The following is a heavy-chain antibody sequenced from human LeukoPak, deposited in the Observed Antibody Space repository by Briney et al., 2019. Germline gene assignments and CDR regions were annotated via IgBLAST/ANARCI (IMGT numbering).Heavy chain of an antibody. J-gene: IGHJ6*02. Sequence: SQTLSLTCAISGDSVSSNSAAWNWIRQSPSRGLEWLGRTYYRSKWYNDYAVSVKSRITINPDTSKNQFPLQLNSVTPEDTAVYYCARDRAAAALAGDYYYYYGMDVWGQGTTVTVSS. CDR3: ARDRAAAALAGDYYYYYGMDV. D-gene: IGHD6-13*01. CDR2: TYYRSKWYN. V-gene: IGHV6-1*01. CDR1: GDSVSSNSAA.